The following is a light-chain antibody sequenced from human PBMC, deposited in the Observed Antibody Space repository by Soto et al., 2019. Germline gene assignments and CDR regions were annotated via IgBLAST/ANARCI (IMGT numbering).Light chain of an antibody. CDR3: QQANSFPIT. J-gene: IGKJ5*01. Sequence: DSQMTQSPSSVSASVGDRVTITCRASQGITNRLAWYQQKPGKAPKLLIYEASSLQSGVPSRISGSGSGTDFTLTISSLPPEDFATYYCQQANSFPITFGQGTRLEIK. CDR1: QGITNR. V-gene: IGKV1D-12*01. CDR2: EAS.